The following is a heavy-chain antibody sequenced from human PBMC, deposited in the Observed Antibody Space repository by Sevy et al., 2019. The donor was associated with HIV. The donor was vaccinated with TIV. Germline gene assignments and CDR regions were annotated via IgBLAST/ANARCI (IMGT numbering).Heavy chain of an antibody. Sequence: GGSLRLSCSAFGFNFQTFGMHWIRQAPGKGPEWLAVISSDGINHKYAASGKGRFTIYRYNSKSLLFLQMNSLTPNDTAVYFCTKESLRGTYIRGDFDHWGQGTLVTVSS. D-gene: IGHD3-10*02. CDR2: ISSDGINH. J-gene: IGHJ4*02. CDR3: TKESLRGTYIRGDFDH. V-gene: IGHV3-30*18. CDR1: GFNFQTFG.